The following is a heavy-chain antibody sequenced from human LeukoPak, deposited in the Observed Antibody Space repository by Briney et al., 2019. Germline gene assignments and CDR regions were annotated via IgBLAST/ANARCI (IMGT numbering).Heavy chain of an antibody. V-gene: IGHV3-23*01. J-gene: IGHJ3*02. CDR3: AKDMKLRYFDWLKTFDAFDI. Sequence: GGSLRLSCAASGFTFSDYYMSWIRQAPGKGLEWVSAISGSGGSTYYADSVKGRFTISRDNSKNTLYLQMNSLRAEDTAVYYCAKDMKLRYFDWLKTFDAFDIWGQGTMVTVSS. D-gene: IGHD3-9*01. CDR2: ISGSGGST. CDR1: GFTFSDYY.